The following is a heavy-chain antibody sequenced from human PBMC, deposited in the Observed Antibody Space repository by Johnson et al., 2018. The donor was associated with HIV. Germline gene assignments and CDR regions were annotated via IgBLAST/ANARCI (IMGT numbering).Heavy chain of an antibody. J-gene: IGHJ3*02. Sequence: VQLVESGGGLVKPGGSLRLSCAASGFTFSNAWMSWVRQAPGKGLEWVGRIKSKTDGGTTDYAAPVKGRFTISRDDSKNTLYLQMNSLRAEDTAVYYCAKQGGSRLHLCVDAFDIWGQGTMVTVSS. CDR3: AKQGGSRLHLCVDAFDI. V-gene: IGHV3-15*01. CDR1: GFTFSNAW. CDR2: IKSKTDGGTT. D-gene: IGHD3-10*02.